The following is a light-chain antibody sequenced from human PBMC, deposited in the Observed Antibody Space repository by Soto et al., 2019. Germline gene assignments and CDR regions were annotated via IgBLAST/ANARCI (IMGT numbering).Light chain of an antibody. Sequence: QLVLTQPPSVSGAPGQRDTISCTGSSSNIGAGYDVHWYQQLPGTAPKLLIYGNSNRPSGVPDRFSGSKSGTSASLAITGLQAEDEADYYCQSYDSSLSGFYVFGTGTKLTVL. J-gene: IGLJ1*01. CDR2: GNS. CDR1: SSNIGAGYD. V-gene: IGLV1-40*01. CDR3: QSYDSSLSGFYV.